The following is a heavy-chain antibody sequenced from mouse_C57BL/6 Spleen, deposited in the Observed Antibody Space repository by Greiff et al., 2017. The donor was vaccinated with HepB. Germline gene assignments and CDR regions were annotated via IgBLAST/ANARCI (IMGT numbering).Heavy chain of an antibody. V-gene: IGHV1-42*01. CDR3: AREVVFDY. Sequence: VQLQQSGPELVKPGASVKISCKASGYSFTGYYMNWVKQSPEKSLEWIGEINPSTGGTTYNQKFKAKATLTVDKSSSTAYMQLKSLTSEDSAVYYCAREVVFDYWGQGTTLTVSS. CDR1: GYSFTGYY. CDR2: INPSTGGT. D-gene: IGHD1-1*02. J-gene: IGHJ2*01.